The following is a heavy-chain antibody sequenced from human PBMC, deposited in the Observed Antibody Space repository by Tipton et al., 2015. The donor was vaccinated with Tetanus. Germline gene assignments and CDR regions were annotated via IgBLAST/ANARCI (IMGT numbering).Heavy chain of an antibody. Sequence: SLRLSCAASGFTFSSYSMNWVRQAPGKGLEWVSSISSSSDYIYYADSVKGRFTISRDNARNLLYLQVNSLRAEDTAVYYCARVADSAMVRPLDYWGQGTLVTVSS. CDR1: GFTFSSYS. V-gene: IGHV3-21*01. CDR3: ARVADSAMVRPLDY. D-gene: IGHD5-18*01. J-gene: IGHJ4*02. CDR2: ISSSSDYI.